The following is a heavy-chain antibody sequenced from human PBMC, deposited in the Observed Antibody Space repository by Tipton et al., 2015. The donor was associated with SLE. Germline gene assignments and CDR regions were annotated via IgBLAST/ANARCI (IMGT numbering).Heavy chain of an antibody. Sequence: SLRLSCAASGFTFSSYSMNWVRQAPGKGLEWVSSISSSSSHIYYADSVKGRFTIPRDNAKNSLYLQMNSLRAEDTAVYYCARDPSGPWGQGTLVTVSS. CDR1: GFTFSSYS. CDR2: ISSSSSHI. CDR3: ARDPSGP. V-gene: IGHV3-21*03. J-gene: IGHJ5*02.